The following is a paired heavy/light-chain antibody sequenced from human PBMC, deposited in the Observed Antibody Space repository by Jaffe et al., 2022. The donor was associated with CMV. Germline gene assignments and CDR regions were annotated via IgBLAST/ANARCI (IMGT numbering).Light chain of an antibody. CDR1: SSDVGGYNY. CDR3: SSYTSSSTLVV. CDR2: DVT. J-gene: IGLJ2*01. V-gene: IGLV2-14*03. Sequence: QSALTQPASVSGSPGQSITVSCTGTSSDVGGYNYVSWYQQHPGKAPKLIIYDVTNRPSGVSNRFSGSKSGNTASLTISGLQAEDQADYYCSSYTSSSTLVVFGGGTKLTVL.
Heavy chain of an antibody. V-gene: IGHV4-39*01. J-gene: IGHJ3*02. Sequence: QLQLQESGPGLVKPSETLSVTCTVSGGSISVATYYWAWIRQPPGKGLEWIGSIYYSGSTYYNPSLKSRVTISIDTSKNQFSLKLSSVAAADTALYYCARHHYGDDAYAFNIWGQGTMVTIS. CDR1: GGSISVATYY. D-gene: IGHD4-17*01. CDR2: IYYSGST. CDR3: ARHHYGDDAYAFNI.